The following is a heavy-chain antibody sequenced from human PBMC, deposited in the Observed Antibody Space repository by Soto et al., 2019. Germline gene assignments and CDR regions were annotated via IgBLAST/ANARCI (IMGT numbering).Heavy chain of an antibody. CDR2: IIAYIRNT. J-gene: IGHJ4*02. D-gene: IGHD2-15*01. Sequence: GASVKVSCKASDDDFNYFLITWVRQAPGQGLEWMGCIIAYIRNTKYAQKLQGRLTMTTDASTSTAYMELRSLRSDDTAVYYCARVEYCSGGSCFLTFDYWGQGTLVTVSS. CDR1: DDDFNYFL. V-gene: IGHV1-18*01. CDR3: ARVEYCSGGSCFLTFDY.